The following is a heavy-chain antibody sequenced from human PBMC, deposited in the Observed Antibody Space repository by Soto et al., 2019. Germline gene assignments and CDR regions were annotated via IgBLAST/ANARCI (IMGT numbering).Heavy chain of an antibody. CDR1: GFTFGSYS. Sequence: PGGSLRLSCAASGFTFGSYSMNWVRQAPGKGLEWVSYISSSSSTIYYADSVKGRFTISRDNAKNSLYMQMNSLRAEDTAVYYCAREYDILNWFDPWGQGTLVTVSS. CDR2: ISSSSSTI. J-gene: IGHJ5*02. CDR3: AREYDILNWFDP. D-gene: IGHD3-9*01. V-gene: IGHV3-48*01.